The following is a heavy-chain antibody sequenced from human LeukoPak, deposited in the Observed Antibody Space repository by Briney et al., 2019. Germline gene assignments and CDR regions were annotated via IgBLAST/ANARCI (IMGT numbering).Heavy chain of an antibody. CDR3: EGSTDDAEYLQH. J-gene: IGHJ1*01. V-gene: IGHV3-30-3*01. Sequence: GGSLRLSCAASGFTFSSYAMHWVRQAPGKGLEWVAVISYDGSNKYYADSVKGRFTISRDNSKNTLYLQMNSLRAEDTAVYYCEGSTDDAEYLQHWGQGTLVTVSS. D-gene: IGHD4-17*01. CDR1: GFTFSSYA. CDR2: ISYDGSNK.